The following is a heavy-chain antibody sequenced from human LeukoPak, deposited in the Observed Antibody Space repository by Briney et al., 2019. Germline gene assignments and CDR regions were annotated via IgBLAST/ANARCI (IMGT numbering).Heavy chain of an antibody. V-gene: IGHV1-3*03. CDR3: ARGRSDCSSTRCSRWFDP. D-gene: IGHD2-2*01. CDR2: INAGNGNT. CDR1: GYTFTSYA. J-gene: IGHJ5*02. Sequence: ASVKVSCKASGYTFTSYAMNWVRQAPGQGLEWMGWINAGNGNTKYSQEFQGRVTITRDTSASTAYMELSSLRSEDMAVYYCARGRSDCSSTRCSRWFDPWGQGTLVTVSS.